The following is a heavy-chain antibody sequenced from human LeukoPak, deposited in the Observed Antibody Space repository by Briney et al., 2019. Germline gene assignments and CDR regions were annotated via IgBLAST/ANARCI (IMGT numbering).Heavy chain of an antibody. V-gene: IGHV3-7*01. J-gene: IGHJ4*02. Sequence: PGGSLRLSYAASGFTFSTYWMSWVRQSPGKGLQWVAHIKEDGSEKRHVDSVKGRFTISRDNGKNSLYLEMNSLSPEDTAVYYCVRMVRGPDYWGRGTLVTVSS. CDR2: IKEDGSEK. D-gene: IGHD3-10*01. CDR1: GFTFSTYW. CDR3: VRMVRGPDY.